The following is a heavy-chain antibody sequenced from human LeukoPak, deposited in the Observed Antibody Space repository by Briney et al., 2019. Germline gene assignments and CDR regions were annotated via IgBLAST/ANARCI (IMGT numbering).Heavy chain of an antibody. CDR2: MNPNSGNT. J-gene: IGHJ4*02. D-gene: IGHD3-22*01. Sequence: ASVTVSCKASGYTFTSYDINWVRQATGQGLEWMGWMNPNSGNTGYAQKFQGRVTITRNTSISTAYMELSSLRSEDTAVYYCARGPAINYYDSSGYRLGYYFDYWGQGTLVTVSS. CDR3: ARGPAINYYDSSGYRLGYYFDY. CDR1: GYTFTSYD. V-gene: IGHV1-8*03.